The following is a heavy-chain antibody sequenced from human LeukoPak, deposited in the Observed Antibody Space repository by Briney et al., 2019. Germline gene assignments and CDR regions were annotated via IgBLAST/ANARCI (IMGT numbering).Heavy chain of an antibody. CDR2: IWYDGSKA. V-gene: IGHV3-33*06. CDR3: AKDYCGGDCYTPPLGFNY. Sequence: GGSLRLSCVASGISLSTYGMHWVRQAPGKGLEWVAVIWYDGSKAYYADSVTGRFTISRDNPNNRVYLQMNSLRDEDTAVYYCAKDYCGGDCYTPPLGFNYWGQGTLVTVSS. CDR1: GISLSTYG. J-gene: IGHJ4*02. D-gene: IGHD2-21*02.